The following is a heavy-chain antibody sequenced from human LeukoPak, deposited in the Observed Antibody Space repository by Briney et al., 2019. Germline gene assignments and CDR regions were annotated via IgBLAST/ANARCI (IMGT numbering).Heavy chain of an antibody. CDR3: ARDHGGYYFDY. CDR2: IYYSGST. V-gene: IGHV4-59*01. Sequence: SETLSLTCTVSGGSIASYYWSWFRQPPGKRLEWIGHIYYSGSTNYNPSLKSRVSISVDTSKNQFSLRLNPVTAADTAVYYCARDHGGYYFDYWGQGTLVTVSS. D-gene: IGHD3-16*01. J-gene: IGHJ4*02. CDR1: GGSIASYY.